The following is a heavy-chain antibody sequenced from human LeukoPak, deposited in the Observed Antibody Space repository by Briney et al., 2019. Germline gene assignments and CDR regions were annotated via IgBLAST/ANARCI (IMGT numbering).Heavy chain of an antibody. Sequence: SVKVSCKASGGTFSSYAISWVRQAPGQGLEWMGGIIPIFGTANYAQKFQGRVTITTDESTSTAYMELSSLRSGDTAVYYCARGRITMVRGEEPFDYWGQGTLVTVSS. V-gene: IGHV1-69*05. J-gene: IGHJ4*02. CDR3: ARGRITMVRGEEPFDY. D-gene: IGHD3-10*01. CDR1: GGTFSSYA. CDR2: IIPIFGTA.